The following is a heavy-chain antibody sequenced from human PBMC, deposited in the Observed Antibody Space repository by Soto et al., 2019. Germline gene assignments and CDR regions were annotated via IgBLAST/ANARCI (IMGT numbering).Heavy chain of an antibody. CDR1: GGSISSGGYY. CDR3: AGLDYGAHDRMPPSLDY. V-gene: IGHV4-31*03. Sequence: QVQLQESGPGLVKPSQTLSLTCTVSGGSISSGGYYWSWIRQHPGKGLEWIGYIYYSGSTYYNPSLKSRFTISVDTSKTQFSLKLSSVTAADTAVYYCAGLDYGAHDRMPPSLDYWGQGTLVTVSS. J-gene: IGHJ4*02. D-gene: IGHD4-17*01. CDR2: IYYSGST.